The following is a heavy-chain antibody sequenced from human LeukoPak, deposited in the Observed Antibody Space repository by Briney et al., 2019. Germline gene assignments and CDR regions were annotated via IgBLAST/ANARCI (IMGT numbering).Heavy chain of an antibody. V-gene: IGHV3-21*01. J-gene: IGHJ4*02. Sequence: GGSLRLSCAASGFTFSSYSMNWVRQAPGKGLEWVSSISSSSSYIYYADSVKGRFTISRDNAKNSLYLQMNSLRAEDTAVYYCATWLELLYYFDYGGRETLATVPS. CDR1: GFTFSSYS. CDR2: ISSSSSYI. CDR3: ATWLELLYYFDY. D-gene: IGHD1-7*01.